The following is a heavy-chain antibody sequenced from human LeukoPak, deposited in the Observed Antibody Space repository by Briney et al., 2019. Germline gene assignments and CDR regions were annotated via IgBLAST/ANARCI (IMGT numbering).Heavy chain of an antibody. CDR1: GYSFTSYW. V-gene: IGHV5-51*01. CDR3: ARQSVDGRYTFDY. Sequence: GESLKISCKGSGYSFTSYWIGWVRQMPGKGLEWMGIIYPGDSDIRYSPSFQGQVTISADKSISTAYLQWNSLKASDTAMYYCARQSVDGRYTFDYWGQGTLVTVSS. D-gene: IGHD3-16*02. J-gene: IGHJ4*02. CDR2: IYPGDSDI.